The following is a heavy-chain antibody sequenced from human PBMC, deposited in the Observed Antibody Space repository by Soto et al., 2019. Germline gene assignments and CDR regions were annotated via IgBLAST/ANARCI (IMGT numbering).Heavy chain of an antibody. V-gene: IGHV4-34*01. CDR1: GGSFSGYY. CDR3: ARDHTVTTTFDY. Sequence: QVQLQQWGAGLLKPSETLSLTCAVYGGSFSGYYWSWIRQPPGKGLEWIGEINHSGSTNYNPSLKSRVTISVDTSKNQFFLKLSSVTAADTAVYYCARDHTVTTTFDYWGQGTLVTVSS. D-gene: IGHD4-17*01. J-gene: IGHJ4*02. CDR2: INHSGST.